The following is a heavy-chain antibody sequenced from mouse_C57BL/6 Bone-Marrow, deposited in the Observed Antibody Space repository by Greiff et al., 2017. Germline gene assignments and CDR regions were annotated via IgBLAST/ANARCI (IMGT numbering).Heavy chain of an antibody. V-gene: IGHV1-19*01. CDR2: INPYNGGT. CDR1: GYTFTDYY. Sequence: VQLQQSGPVLVKPGASVKMSCKASGYTFTDYYMNWVKQSHGKSLEWIGVINPYNGGTSYNQKFKGKATLTVDKSSSTAYMELNSLTSEDSAVYCCARSEKLAYFDYWGQGTTLTVSS. D-gene: IGHD4-1*01. J-gene: IGHJ2*01. CDR3: ARSEKLAYFDY.